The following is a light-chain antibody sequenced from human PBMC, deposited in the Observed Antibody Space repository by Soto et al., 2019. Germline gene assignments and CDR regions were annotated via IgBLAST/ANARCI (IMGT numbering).Light chain of an antibody. J-gene: IGKJ1*01. Sequence: DIQMTQSPSSLSASVGDRVTITCRASQSISSYLNWYQQKPGKAPKLLIYAASTLQSGVPSRFSGSGSGTDFTLTISSLQPDDFATYYCQETYSTPRWTFGQGTKADIK. V-gene: IGKV1-39*01. CDR1: QSISSY. CDR2: AAS. CDR3: QETYSTPRWT.